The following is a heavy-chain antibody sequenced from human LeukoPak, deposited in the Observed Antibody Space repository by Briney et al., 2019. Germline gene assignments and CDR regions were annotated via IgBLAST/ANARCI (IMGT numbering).Heavy chain of an antibody. CDR2: INTNGDDT. CDR3: VTDLRGGGNYTSFDY. D-gene: IGHD3-10*01. V-gene: IGHV3-64D*09. J-gene: IGHJ4*02. CDR1: GFTFSTYA. Sequence: PGGSLRLSCSASGFTFSTYAMRWVRQAPGKGLEHVSTINTNGDDTYYADSVKGRFTISRDNSKRTLYLQMSSLRAEDTAVYYCVTDLRGGGNYTSFDYWGQGTLVTVSS.